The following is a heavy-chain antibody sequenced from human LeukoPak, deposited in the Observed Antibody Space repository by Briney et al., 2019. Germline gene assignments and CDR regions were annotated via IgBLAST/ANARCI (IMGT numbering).Heavy chain of an antibody. CDR3: AILPRDY. J-gene: IGHJ4*02. CDR1: SGYY. V-gene: IGHV4-34*01. Sequence: SGYYWSWIRQPPGKGLEWIGEINHSGSTNYNPSLKSRVTISVDTSKNQFSLKLSSVTAAGTAVYYCAILPRDYWGQGTLVTVSS. CDR2: INHSGST.